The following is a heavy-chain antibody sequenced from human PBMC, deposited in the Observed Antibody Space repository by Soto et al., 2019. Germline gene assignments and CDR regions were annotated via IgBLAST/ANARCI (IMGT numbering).Heavy chain of an antibody. J-gene: IGHJ5*02. Sequence: ASVKVSCKASGYTFTTYDISWVRQAPGQGLEWMGWITAYNGYTNYAQKLQGRVAMTTDTSTSTAYMELRSLRSDDTAVYYCARIPNERGGWFDPWGQGTLVTVSS. CDR2: ITAYNGYT. CDR1: GYTFTTYD. V-gene: IGHV1-18*01. D-gene: IGHD2-8*01. CDR3: ARIPNERGGWFDP.